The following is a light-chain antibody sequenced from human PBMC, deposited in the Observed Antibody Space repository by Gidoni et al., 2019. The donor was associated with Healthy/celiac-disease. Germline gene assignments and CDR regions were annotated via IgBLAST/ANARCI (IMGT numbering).Light chain of an antibody. CDR2: DAS. Sequence: IPMTPSPSSLSASVGDRVTITCQASQDISNYLHWYQQKPGKAPKLLIYDASNLETGVPSRFSGSGSGTDFTFTISSLQPEDIATYYCQQYDNLPITFGQGTRLEIK. CDR1: QDISNY. J-gene: IGKJ5*01. CDR3: QQYDNLPIT. V-gene: IGKV1-33*01.